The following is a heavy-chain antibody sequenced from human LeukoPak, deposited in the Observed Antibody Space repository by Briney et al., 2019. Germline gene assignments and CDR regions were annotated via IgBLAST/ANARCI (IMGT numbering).Heavy chain of an antibody. V-gene: IGHV1-3*01. CDR2: INAGNGNA. CDR1: GYTFTSYA. J-gene: IGHJ3*02. D-gene: IGHD3-10*01. CDR3: ARGHYGSGNTPFDI. Sequence: GASVKVSCKASGYTFTSYAMHWVRQAPGQRLEWMGWINAGNGNAKYSQKFQGRVTITRDTSASTAYMELSSLRSEDTAVYYCARGHYGSGNTPFDIWGQGTMVTVSS.